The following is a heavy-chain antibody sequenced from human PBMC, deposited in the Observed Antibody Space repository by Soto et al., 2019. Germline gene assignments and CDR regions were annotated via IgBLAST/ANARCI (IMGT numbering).Heavy chain of an antibody. D-gene: IGHD4-17*01. CDR1: GGSFSGYY. V-gene: IGHV4-34*01. J-gene: IGHJ4*02. CDR3: ARAYPPIADDGTFVYF. Sequence: SETLSLTCAVYGGSFSGYYWSWIRQPPGKGLEWIGEINHSGSTNYNPSLKSRVTISVDTSKNQFSLKLSSVTAADTAVYYCARAYPPIADDGTFVYFWGQGSLVTGSA. CDR2: INHSGST.